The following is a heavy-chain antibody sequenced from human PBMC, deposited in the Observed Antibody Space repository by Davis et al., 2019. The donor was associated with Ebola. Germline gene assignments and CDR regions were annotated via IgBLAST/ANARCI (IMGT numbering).Heavy chain of an antibody. CDR1: GFTFSSYA. J-gene: IGHJ6*02. V-gene: IGHV3-23*01. CDR3: ARSSTYYDILTGFYYYYYYGMDV. Sequence: GGSLRLSCAASGFTFSSYAMSWVRQAPGKGLEWVSAISGSGGSTYYADSVKGRFTISRDNSKNSLYLQMNSLKTEDTAVYYCARSSTYYDILTGFYYYYYYGMDVWGQGTTVTVSS. CDR2: ISGSGGST. D-gene: IGHD3-9*01.